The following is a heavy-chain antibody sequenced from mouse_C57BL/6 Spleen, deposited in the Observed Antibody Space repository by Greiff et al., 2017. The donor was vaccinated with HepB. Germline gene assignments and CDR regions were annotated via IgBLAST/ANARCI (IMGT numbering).Heavy chain of an antibody. CDR2: IYPRDGST. Sequence: VQLQQSGPELVKPGASVKLSCTASGYTFTSYDINWVQQNPGQGLEWIGWIYPRDGSTKYNEKFKGKATLTVDTSSSTAYMELHSLTSEDSAVYFCARGDGSIPYYAMDYWGQGTSVTVSS. CDR1: GYTFTSYD. CDR3: ARGDGSIPYYAMDY. D-gene: IGHD1-1*01. V-gene: IGHV1-85*01. J-gene: IGHJ4*01.